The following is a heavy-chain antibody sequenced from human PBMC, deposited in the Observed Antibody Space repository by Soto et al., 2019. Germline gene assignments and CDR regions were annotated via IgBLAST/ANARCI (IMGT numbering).Heavy chain of an antibody. CDR1: GFTFSSYW. V-gene: IGHV3-74*01. CDR2: INSDGSST. Sequence: HPGGSLRLSCAASGFTFSSYWMHWVRQAPGKGLVWVSRINSDGSSTSYADSVKGRFTISRDNAKNTLYLQMNSLRAEDTAVYYCARDPWYYYDSSGYYSQNYGMDVWGQGTTVTVSS. J-gene: IGHJ6*02. CDR3: ARDPWYYYDSSGYYSQNYGMDV. D-gene: IGHD3-22*01.